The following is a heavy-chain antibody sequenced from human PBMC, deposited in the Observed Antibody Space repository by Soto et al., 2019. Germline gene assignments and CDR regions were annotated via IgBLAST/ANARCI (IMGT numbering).Heavy chain of an antibody. Sequence: ASLQVSCKACGYTFINYGSTWVRHAPGQWLEWMGWISAYNGDTKYAPKFQGRVTMTTDTSTTTAYMELRSLRYDDTAVYYCARDALSFRYFDWFIREFDPWGQGTPVTVSS. CDR1: GYTFINYG. J-gene: IGHJ5*02. V-gene: IGHV1-18*04. CDR2: ISAYNGDT. CDR3: ARDALSFRYFDWFIREFDP. D-gene: IGHD3-9*01.